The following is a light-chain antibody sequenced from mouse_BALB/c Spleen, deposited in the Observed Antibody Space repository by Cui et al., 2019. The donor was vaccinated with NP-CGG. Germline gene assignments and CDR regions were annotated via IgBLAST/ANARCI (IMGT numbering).Light chain of an antibody. Sequence: QAVLTQESALTTSPGETVTPTCRPSTGAVTTSNYANWVQEKPDHLFTGLIGGTNNRAPGVPARFSGSLIGDKAALTITGAQTEDEAIYFCALWYSNHWVFGGGTKLTVL. J-gene: IGLJ1*01. V-gene: IGLV1*01. CDR3: ALWYSNHWV. CDR1: TGAVTTSNY. CDR2: GTN.